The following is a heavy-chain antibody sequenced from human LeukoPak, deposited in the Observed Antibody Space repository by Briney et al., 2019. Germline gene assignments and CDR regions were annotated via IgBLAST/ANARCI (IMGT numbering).Heavy chain of an antibody. D-gene: IGHD6-6*01. Sequence: GGSLRLSCAPSGFTLTIDILNWVRQAPGKRLEWVSSISSSRCYICYVDAVKSQFTISRDNAKNSLYQQMNSLRAEDTAVYYCARDPYSSASGDWFDPWGQGTLVTVSS. CDR3: ARDPYSSASGDWFDP. J-gene: IGHJ5*02. V-gene: IGHV3-21*01. CDR2: ISSSRCYI. CDR1: GFTLTIDI.